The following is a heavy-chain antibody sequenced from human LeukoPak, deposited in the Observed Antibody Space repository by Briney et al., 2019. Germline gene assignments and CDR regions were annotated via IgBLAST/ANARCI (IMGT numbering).Heavy chain of an antibody. Sequence: PGGSLRLSCAASGFTFSSYGMHWVRQAPGKGLEWVAFIRYDGSNKYYAGSVKGRFTISRDNSKNTLYLQMNSLRAEDTAVYYCAKIPGGIAAAGNPVGAFDIWGQGTMVTVSS. J-gene: IGHJ3*02. CDR2: IRYDGSNK. V-gene: IGHV3-30*02. CDR1: GFTFSSYG. D-gene: IGHD6-13*01. CDR3: AKIPGGIAAAGNPVGAFDI.